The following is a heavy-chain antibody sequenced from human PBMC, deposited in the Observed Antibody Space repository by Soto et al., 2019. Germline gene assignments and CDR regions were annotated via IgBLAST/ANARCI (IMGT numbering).Heavy chain of an antibody. CDR1: GFTFSSYA. D-gene: IGHD2-2*01. CDR3: ARDNDGSSTSWGAWGFDP. V-gene: IGHV3-30-3*01. Sequence: VQLVESGGGVVQPGRSLRLSCAASGFTFSSYAMHWVRQAPGKGLEWVAVISYDGSNKYYADSVKGRFTISRDNSKNTLYLQMNSLRAEDTAVYYCARDNDGSSTSWGAWGFDPWGQGTLVTVSS. J-gene: IGHJ5*02. CDR2: ISYDGSNK.